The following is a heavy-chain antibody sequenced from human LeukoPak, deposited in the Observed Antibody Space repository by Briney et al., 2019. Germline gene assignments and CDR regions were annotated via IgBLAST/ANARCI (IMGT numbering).Heavy chain of an antibody. Sequence: SETLSLTCTVSGGSISSYYWSWIRQPPGKGLEWIGYIYYSGSTYYNPSLKSRVTISVDTSKNQFSLKLSSVTAADTAVYYCARGSSVEGATVFDYWGQGTLVTVSS. CDR2: IYYSGST. CDR1: GGSISSYY. CDR3: ARGSSVEGATVFDY. D-gene: IGHD1-26*01. J-gene: IGHJ4*02. V-gene: IGHV4-59*12.